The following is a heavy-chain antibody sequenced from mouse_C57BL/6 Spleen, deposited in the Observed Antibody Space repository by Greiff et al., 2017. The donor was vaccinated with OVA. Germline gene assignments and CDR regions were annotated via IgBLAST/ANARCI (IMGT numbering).Heavy chain of an antibody. CDR3: ARRYWDDYGSSWNFDV. CDR2: INPNNGGT. D-gene: IGHD1-1*01. J-gene: IGHJ1*03. Sequence: EVKLMESGPELVKPGASVKIPCTASGYTFTDYNMDWVKQSHGKSLEWIGDINPNNGGTIYNKKFKGKATLTVDKSSSTAYMELGSLTSEDTAVYYWARRYWDDYGSSWNFDVWGTGTTVTVSS. V-gene: IGHV1-18*01. CDR1: GYTFTDYN.